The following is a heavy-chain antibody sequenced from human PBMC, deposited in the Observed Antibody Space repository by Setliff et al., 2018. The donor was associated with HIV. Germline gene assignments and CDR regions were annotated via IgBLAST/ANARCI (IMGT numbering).Heavy chain of an antibody. CDR2: IWYDGGTK. CDR1: GFPFSVHG. V-gene: IGHV3-33*01. Sequence: GGSLRLSCEASGFPFSVHGMHWVRQSPGKGLEWLAVIWYDGGTKYYADSLQGRFTISRDNSKNTVYLQMNSLRVEDTAVYYCARELYREWDYWGQGTLVTVSS. J-gene: IGHJ4*02. D-gene: IGHD3-16*02. CDR3: ARELYREWDY.